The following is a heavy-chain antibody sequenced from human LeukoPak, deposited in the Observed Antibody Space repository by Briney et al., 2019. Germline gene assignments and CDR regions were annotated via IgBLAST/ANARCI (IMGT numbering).Heavy chain of an antibody. J-gene: IGHJ5*02. Sequence: ASVKVSCKASGYTFTSYGISWVRQAPGQGLEWMGWISAYNGNTNYAQKLQGRVTMTTDTSTSTAYMELRSLRSDDTAVYYCARGSRNVWDPPESRPFDPWGQGTLVTVSS. CDR1: GYTFTSYG. V-gene: IGHV1-18*01. CDR3: ARGSRNVWDPPESRPFDP. CDR2: ISAYNGNT. D-gene: IGHD3-16*01.